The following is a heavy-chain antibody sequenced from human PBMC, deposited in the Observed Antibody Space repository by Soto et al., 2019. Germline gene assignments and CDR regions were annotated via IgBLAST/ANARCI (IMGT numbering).Heavy chain of an antibody. D-gene: IGHD3-3*01. V-gene: IGHV3-23*01. J-gene: IGHJ6*03. Sequence: GGSLRLSCAASGFTFSSYAMSWVRQAPEKGLEWVSAISGSGGSTYYADSVKGRFTISRDNSKNTLYLQMNSLRAEDTAVYYCARGRVRFLEWLLPFYYYYYIDVWGKGTTVTVSS. CDR3: ARGRVRFLEWLLPFYYYYYIDV. CDR2: ISGSGGST. CDR1: GFTFSSYA.